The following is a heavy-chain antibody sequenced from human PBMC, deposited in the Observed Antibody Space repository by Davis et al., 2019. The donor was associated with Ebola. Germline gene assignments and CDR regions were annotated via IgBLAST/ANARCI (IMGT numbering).Heavy chain of an antibody. CDR2: MSYDGSNK. CDR3: AKAVGAAQRAYFDY. J-gene: IGHJ4*02. V-gene: IGHV3-30*18. CDR1: GFIFSNYG. D-gene: IGHD1-26*01. Sequence: GESLKISCAVSGFIFSNYGIHWVRQAPGRGLEWVAVMSYDGSNKYYTDSVKGRFTISRDNSKNTLYLQMNSLRVEDTAVYYCAKAVGAAQRAYFDYWGQGTLVTVSS.